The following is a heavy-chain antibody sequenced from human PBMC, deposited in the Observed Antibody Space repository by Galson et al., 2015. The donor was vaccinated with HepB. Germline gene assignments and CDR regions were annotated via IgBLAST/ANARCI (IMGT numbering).Heavy chain of an antibody. CDR3: ARFHGISRTGQVDY. V-gene: IGHV4-34*01. J-gene: IGHJ4*02. D-gene: IGHD3-3*01. CDR2: IDHSGTA. CDR1: GGSFSGFS. Sequence: LSLTCAASGGSFSGFSWSWVRQTPTKGLEWIGEIDHSGTAHYSPSLRSRVTISIDTAKNQFSLSLISGTAADTAVYFCARFHGISRTGQVDYWGQGILVTVAS.